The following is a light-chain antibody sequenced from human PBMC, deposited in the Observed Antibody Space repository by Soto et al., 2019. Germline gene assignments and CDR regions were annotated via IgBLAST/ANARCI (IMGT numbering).Light chain of an antibody. V-gene: IGKV3-20*01. CDR3: QQYGSSPLT. CDR1: QSVSSSY. CDR2: GAS. Sequence: EVLWAQSPGTLSLSPGERSTLSCRASQSVSSSYLSWYQQKPGQAPRLLIYGASSRATGIPDRFSGSGSGTDFTLTISRLEPEDFAVYYCQQYGSSPLTFGGETKVDIK. J-gene: IGKJ4*01.